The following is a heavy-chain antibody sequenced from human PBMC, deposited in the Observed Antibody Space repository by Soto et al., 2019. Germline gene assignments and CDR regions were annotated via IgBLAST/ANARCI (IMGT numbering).Heavy chain of an antibody. CDR3: ARLGCSSTSCHEWGNYYYYYYMDV. CDR2: IYYSGST. J-gene: IGHJ6*03. D-gene: IGHD2-2*01. V-gene: IGHV4-59*08. Sequence: SETLSLTCTVSGGSISSYYWSWIRQPPGKGLEWIGYIYYSGSTNYNPSLKSRVTISVDTSKNQFSLKLSSVTAADTAVYYCARLGCSSTSCHEWGNYYYYYYMDVWGKGTTVTVSS. CDR1: GGSISSYY.